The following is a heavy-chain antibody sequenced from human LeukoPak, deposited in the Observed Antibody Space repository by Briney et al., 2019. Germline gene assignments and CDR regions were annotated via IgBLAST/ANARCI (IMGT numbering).Heavy chain of an antibody. CDR2: INPSGGST. V-gene: IGHV1-46*01. J-gene: IGHJ2*01. Sequence: GASVKVSCKASGYTFTSYYMHWVRQAPGQGLEWMGIINPSGGSTSHAQKFQGRVTMTRDTSTSTVYMELSSLRSEDTAVYYCASERSGYYNAPYWYFDLWGRGTLVTVSS. CDR3: ASERSGYYNAPYWYFDL. D-gene: IGHD3-3*01. CDR1: GYTFTSYY.